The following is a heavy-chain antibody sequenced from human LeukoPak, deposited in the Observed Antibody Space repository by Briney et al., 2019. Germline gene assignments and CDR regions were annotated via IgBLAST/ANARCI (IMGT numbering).Heavy chain of an antibody. V-gene: IGHV3-23*01. Sequence: GGSLRLSCAASGFTFSSYAMSWVRQAPGKGLEWVSAISGSGGSTYYADSVKGRFTISRDNSKNTLYLQMNSLRAEDTAVYYCAKVYSHTPESIAAAVAPDYWGQGTLVTVSS. CDR2: ISGSGGST. CDR1: GFTFSSYA. J-gene: IGHJ4*02. D-gene: IGHD6-25*01. CDR3: AKVYSHTPESIAAAVAPDY.